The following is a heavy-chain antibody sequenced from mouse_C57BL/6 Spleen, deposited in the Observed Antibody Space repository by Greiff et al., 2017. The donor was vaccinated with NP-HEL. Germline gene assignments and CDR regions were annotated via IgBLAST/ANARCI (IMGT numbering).Heavy chain of an antibody. D-gene: IGHD1-1*01. CDR1: GYAFSSSW. V-gene: IGHV1-82*01. J-gene: IGHJ4*01. CDR2: IYPGDGDT. Sequence: QVQLKESGPELVKPGASVKISCKASGYAFSSSWMNWVKQRPGKGLEWIGRIYPGDGDTNYNGKFKGKATLTADKSSSTAYMQLSSLTSEDSAVYFCAREGYYGPMDYWGQGTSVTVSS. CDR3: AREGYYGPMDY.